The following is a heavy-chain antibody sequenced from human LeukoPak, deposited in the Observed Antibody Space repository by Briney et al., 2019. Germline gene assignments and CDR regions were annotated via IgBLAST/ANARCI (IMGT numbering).Heavy chain of an antibody. J-gene: IGHJ5*02. CDR2: INHSGST. Sequence: PSETLSLTCAVYGGSFSGYYWSWIRQPPGKGLEWIGEINHSGSTNYNPSLKSRVTISVDTSKNRFSLKLSSVTAADTAVYYCARVWYQNWFDPWGQGTLVTVSS. CDR1: GGSFSGYY. CDR3: ARVWYQNWFDP. D-gene: IGHD2-2*01. V-gene: IGHV4-34*01.